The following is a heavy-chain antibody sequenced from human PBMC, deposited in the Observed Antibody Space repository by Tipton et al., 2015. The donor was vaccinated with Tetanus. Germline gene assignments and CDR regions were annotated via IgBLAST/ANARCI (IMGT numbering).Heavy chain of an antibody. D-gene: IGHD3-10*01. V-gene: IGHV4-31*03. J-gene: IGHJ6*02. CDR3: ARDRGVRGGYYYYHGMDV. Sequence: TLSLTCTVSGGSISSDGAYWSWIRQHPGEGLEWIGYISNSGSTYYNPSLKSRVTISVDTSQKQISLKVNSVTAADTAVYYCARDRGVRGGYYYYHGMDVRGQGTTVTVSS. CDR1: GGSISSDGAY. CDR2: ISNSGST.